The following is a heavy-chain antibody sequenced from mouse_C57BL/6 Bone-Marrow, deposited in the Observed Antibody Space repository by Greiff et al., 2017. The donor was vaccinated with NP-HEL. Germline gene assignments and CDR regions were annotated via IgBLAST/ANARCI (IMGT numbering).Heavy chain of an antibody. CDR1: GFTFSGYA. CDR3: ARVLPGYYRSSYWCYDV. D-gene: IGHD1-1*01. J-gene: IGHJ1*03. Sequence: DVQLVESGGGLVKPGGSLKLSCAASGFTFSGYAMSWVRQTPEKRLEWVATISAGGSCTSYQDNVKGRFILSRDHAKNTPYLQLSHLKAEDTAMYYCARVLPGYYRSSYWCYDVWGTGTTVTVSS. V-gene: IGHV5-4*01. CDR2: ISAGGSCT.